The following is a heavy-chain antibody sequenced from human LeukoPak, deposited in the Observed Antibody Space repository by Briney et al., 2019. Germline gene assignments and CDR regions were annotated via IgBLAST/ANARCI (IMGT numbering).Heavy chain of an antibody. CDR1: GGSFSGYY. D-gene: IGHD3-10*01. CDR3: AREGGSGSYSDY. Sequence: SETLSLTCAVYGGSFSGYYWSWIRQPPGKGLEWIGEISHSGSTNYNPSLKSRVTISVDTSKNQFSLKLSSVTAADTAVYYCAREGGSGSYSDYWGQGTLVTVSS. CDR2: ISHSGST. V-gene: IGHV4-34*09. J-gene: IGHJ4*02.